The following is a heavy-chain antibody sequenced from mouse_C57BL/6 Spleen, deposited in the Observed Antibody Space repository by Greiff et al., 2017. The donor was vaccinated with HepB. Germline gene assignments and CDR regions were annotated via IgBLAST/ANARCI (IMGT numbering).Heavy chain of an antibody. V-gene: IGHV1-52*01. Sequence: QVQLQQPGAELVRPGSSVKLSCKASGYTFTSYWMHWVKQRPIQGLEWIGNIDPSDSETHYNQKFKDKATLTVDKSSSTAYMQLSSLTSEDSAVYYCTRDYSNGGFAYWGQGTLVTVSA. D-gene: IGHD2-5*01. J-gene: IGHJ3*01. CDR1: GYTFTSYW. CDR2: IDPSDSET. CDR3: TRDYSNGGFAY.